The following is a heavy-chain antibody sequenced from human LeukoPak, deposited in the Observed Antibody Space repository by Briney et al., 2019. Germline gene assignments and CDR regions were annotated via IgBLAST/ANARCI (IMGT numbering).Heavy chain of an antibody. V-gene: IGHV3-66*01. J-gene: IGHJ3*02. D-gene: IGHD6-19*01. CDR1: GFTVSTNY. CDR2: IYSGDTT. Sequence: GGSLRLSCAAFGFTVSTNYMSWVRQAPGKGLEWVSVIYSGDTTFYADSVRGKFTISRDNSKNTLYLQMNSLRAEDTAVYYCARERRSSGWYDAFDMRGQGTMVTVSS. CDR3: ARERRSSGWYDAFDM.